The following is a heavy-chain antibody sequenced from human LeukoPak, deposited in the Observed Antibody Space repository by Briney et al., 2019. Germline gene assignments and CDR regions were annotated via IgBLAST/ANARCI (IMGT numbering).Heavy chain of an antibody. V-gene: IGHV3-15*01. CDR3: TTDPTDAFDI. CDR2: IKSKTDGGPT. CDR1: GFTFSNAW. Sequence: GGSLRLSCAASGFTFSNAWMSWVRQAPGKGLEWVGRIKSKTDGGPTDYTTPVKGRFTISRDDSKTMLYLQMNNLKTEDTAVYYCTTDPTDAFDIWGQGTLVTVSS. J-gene: IGHJ3*02.